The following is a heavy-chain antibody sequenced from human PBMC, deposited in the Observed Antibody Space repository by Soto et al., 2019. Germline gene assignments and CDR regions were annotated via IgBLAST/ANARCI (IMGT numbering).Heavy chain of an antibody. CDR2: ISAYKGNT. Sequence: KGAEASVKVSCKASGYTFTSYGISWVRQAPGQGLEWMGWISAYKGNTNYAQKLQGRVTMTTDTSTSTAYMELRSLRSDDTAVYYCARDPCTNGVCYTGPYWGQGTLVTVSS. CDR1: GYTFTSYG. J-gene: IGHJ4*02. V-gene: IGHV1-18*01. D-gene: IGHD2-8*01. CDR3: ARDPCTNGVCYTGPY.